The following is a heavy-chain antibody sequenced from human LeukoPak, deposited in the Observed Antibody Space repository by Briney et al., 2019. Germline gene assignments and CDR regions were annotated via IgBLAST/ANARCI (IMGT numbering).Heavy chain of an antibody. Sequence: GGSLRLSCAASGFTLSTYWISWVRQAPGKGLEWVANIKEDGSGKNYVGSVKGRFTISRDNAKNSLYLQMNSLRPEDRAVYYCAREVPGGATALDLWGQGTLVTASS. CDR2: IKEDGSGK. J-gene: IGHJ5*02. V-gene: IGHV3-7*04. D-gene: IGHD1-26*01. CDR3: AREVPGGATALDL. CDR1: GFTLSTYW.